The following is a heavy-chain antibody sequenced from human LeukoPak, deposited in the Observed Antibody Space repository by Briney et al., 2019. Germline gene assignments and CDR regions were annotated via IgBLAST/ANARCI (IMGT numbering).Heavy chain of an antibody. Sequence: PGGSMRLSCAASGFTFSTYVMNWVRQAPGKGLEWVSTISDSGGSTYYADSVKGRFTISRDNSKSTLYLLMNSLRAEDTAVYYCGRYYVMDVWGQGTSVTVSS. CDR2: ISDSGGST. J-gene: IGHJ6*02. CDR3: GRYYVMDV. V-gene: IGHV3-23*01. CDR1: GFTFSTYV.